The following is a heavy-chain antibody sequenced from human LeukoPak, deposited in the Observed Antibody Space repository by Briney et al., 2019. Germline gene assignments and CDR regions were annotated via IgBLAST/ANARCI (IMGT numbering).Heavy chain of an antibody. CDR3: TRSMLRGHDY. CDR2: INSDGSST. D-gene: IGHD3-10*01. V-gene: IGHV3-74*01. J-gene: IGHJ4*02. CDR1: GFTLSSYW. Sequence: PGGSLRLSCAASGFTLSSYWMHWVRQAPGKGLVWVSRINSDGSSTGYADSVKGRFTISRDNAKNTLYLQMNTARVEDTAVYYCTRSMLRGHDYWGQGTLVTVSS.